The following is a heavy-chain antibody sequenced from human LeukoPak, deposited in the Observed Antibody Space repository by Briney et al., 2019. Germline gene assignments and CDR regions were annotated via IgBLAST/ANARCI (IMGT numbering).Heavy chain of an antibody. CDR3: AREVHCSGGSCYGFNYYYYMDV. J-gene: IGHJ6*03. CDR1: GGSFSGYY. V-gene: IGHV4-34*01. D-gene: IGHD2-15*01. Sequence: SETLSLTCAVYGGSFSGYYWSWIRQPPGKGLEWIGEINHSGSTNYNPSLKSRVTISVDTSKNQFSLKLSSVTAADTAVYYCAREVHCSGGSCYGFNYYYYMDVWGKGTTVTVSS. CDR2: INHSGST.